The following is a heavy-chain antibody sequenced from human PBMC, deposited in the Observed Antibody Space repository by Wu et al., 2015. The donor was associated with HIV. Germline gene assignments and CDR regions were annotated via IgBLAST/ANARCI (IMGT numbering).Heavy chain of an antibody. D-gene: IGHD6-13*01. CDR1: GVTFNNYA. CDR3: ASAYGEYSSSWYGDY. J-gene: IGHJ4*02. Sequence: QVQLLQSGAEVKKPGSSVRVSCKASGVTFNNYALSWIRQAPGQGLEWMGRLIPIYGPANYAQKFQGRVTITADESTNTAYMDVSGLRSDDTAIYYCASAYGEYSSSWYGDYWGQGTLVTVSS. V-gene: IGHV1-69*13. CDR2: LIPIYGPA.